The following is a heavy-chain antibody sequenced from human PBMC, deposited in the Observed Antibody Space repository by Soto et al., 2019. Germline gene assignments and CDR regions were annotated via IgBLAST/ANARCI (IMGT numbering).Heavy chain of an antibody. J-gene: IGHJ4*02. CDR1: GYTFTDDF. V-gene: IGHV1-2*02. Sequence: GASVKVSCKASGYTFTDDFIHWVRQAPGQGLEWMGWLNPNSGVTNYAQKFQGRVTMTRDTSISTAYMELSRLISDDTAVYFCARAGPGPPDYWGQGTLVTVS. CDR3: ARAGPGPPDY. CDR2: LNPNSGVT.